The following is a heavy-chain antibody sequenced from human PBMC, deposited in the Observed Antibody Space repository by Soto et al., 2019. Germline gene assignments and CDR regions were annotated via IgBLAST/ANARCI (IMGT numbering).Heavy chain of an antibody. V-gene: IGHV3-30*18. J-gene: IGHJ4*02. CDR1: GFTFSSYG. D-gene: IGHD6-19*01. CDR3: AKVLQWLEGFDY. CDR2: ISYDGSNK. Sequence: QVQLVESGGGVVQPGRSLRLSCAASGFTFSSYGMHWVRQAPGKGLEWVAVISYDGSNKYYADSVKGRFTISRDNSKNTLYLQLNSRRAEDTAVYYCAKVLQWLEGFDYWGQGTLVTVSS.